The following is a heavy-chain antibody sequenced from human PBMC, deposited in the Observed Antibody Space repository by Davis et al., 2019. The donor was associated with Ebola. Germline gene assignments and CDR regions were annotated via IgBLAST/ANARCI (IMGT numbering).Heavy chain of an antibody. V-gene: IGHV4-59*08. CDR1: GGSISSYY. CDR2: IYYSGST. D-gene: IGHD6-6*01. Sequence: SETLSLTCTVSGGSISSYYWSWIRQPTGKGLEWIGYIYYSGSTNYNPSLKSRVTISVDTSKNQFSLKLSSVTAADTAVYYCARHARPYYYGMDVWGQGTTVTVSS. J-gene: IGHJ6*02. CDR3: ARHARPYYYGMDV.